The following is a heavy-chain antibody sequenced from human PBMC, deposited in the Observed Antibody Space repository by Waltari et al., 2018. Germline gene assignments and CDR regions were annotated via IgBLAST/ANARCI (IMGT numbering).Heavy chain of an antibody. D-gene: IGHD1-26*01. CDR2: LYYSGRT. CDR1: GGSISSYY. CDR3: ARGGPRRGSFNWFDP. V-gene: IGHV4-59*01. J-gene: IGHJ5*02. Sequence: QVQLQESGPGLVKPSETLSLTCTVSGGSISSYYWSWIRQPPGTGLEWIGYLYYSGRTDDNPTRKSRVTISGETSKNQFSLKLSSVTAADTAVYYWARGGPRRGSFNWFDPWGQGTRVTVSS.